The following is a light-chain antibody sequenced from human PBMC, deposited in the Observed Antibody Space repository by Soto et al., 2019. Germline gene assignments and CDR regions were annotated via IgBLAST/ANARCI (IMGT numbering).Light chain of an antibody. J-gene: IGKJ1*01. CDR3: QQYNSYSGWT. CDR2: DAS. V-gene: IGKV1-5*01. Sequence: DIQMTQSPSSLSASVGDGVTITCRASQSITTYLNWYQQKPGKAPKLLIYDASSLESGVPSRFSGSGSGTEFTLTISSLQPDDFATYYCQQYNSYSGWTFGQGTKVDIK. CDR1: QSITTY.